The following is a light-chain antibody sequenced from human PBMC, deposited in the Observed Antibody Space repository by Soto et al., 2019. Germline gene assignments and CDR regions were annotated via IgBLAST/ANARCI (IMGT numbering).Light chain of an antibody. Sequence: DIQMTPFPSSLSASVGDRVTIPCQASQDISNHLNWYQKKPGKDPKILIYDASNLETGVPSRFSGSGSGTDFNVTISRLQTEDFATYSCQQYYNLPITFGQGTRLEIK. V-gene: IGKV1-33*01. J-gene: IGKJ5*01. CDR2: DAS. CDR1: QDISNH. CDR3: QQYYNLPIT.